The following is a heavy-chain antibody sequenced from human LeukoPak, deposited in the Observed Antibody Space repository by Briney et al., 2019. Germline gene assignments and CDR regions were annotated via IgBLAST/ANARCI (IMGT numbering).Heavy chain of an antibody. CDR1: GFTFSDYY. Sequence: GGSLRLSCAASGFTFSDYYMSWIRQAPGKGLEWVSYISSSGSTIYYADSVKGRFTISRDNAKNSLYLQMNSLRAEDTAVYYCARSREYYDILTGYKHYYYYYGMDVWGQGTTVTVSS. J-gene: IGHJ6*02. CDR3: ARSREYYDILTGYKHYYYYYGMDV. CDR2: ISSSGSTI. D-gene: IGHD3-9*01. V-gene: IGHV3-11*01.